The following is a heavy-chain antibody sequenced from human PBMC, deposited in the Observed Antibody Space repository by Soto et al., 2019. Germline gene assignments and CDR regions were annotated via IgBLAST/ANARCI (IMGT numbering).Heavy chain of an antibody. CDR1: GVSIFSSDYY. V-gene: IGHV4-39*01. J-gene: IGHJ4*02. Sequence: TLSLTCTVSGVSIFSSDYYWVWVRQPPGEGLEWIASIFFSGRTFFSPSLRSRVAISMDPSRDQFSLRLSSVTAADTAVYYCAGLVVNTVDGTYGSFDYWGQGTLVTVSS. CDR2: IFFSGRT. CDR3: AGLVVNTVDGTYGSFDY. D-gene: IGHD6-19*01.